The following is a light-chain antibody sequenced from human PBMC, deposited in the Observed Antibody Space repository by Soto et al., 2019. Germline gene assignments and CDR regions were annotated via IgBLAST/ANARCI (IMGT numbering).Light chain of an antibody. V-gene: IGLV2-23*01. Sequence: QSALTQPASVSGSPGQSITLSCTRTSSGVENYNLVSWYQHRPGKAPKLIIYEGSQRPSGGSDRFSGSKSGNTASLTISGLRAEDEADYYCSSYAGAVVFGGGTKVTVL. CDR3: SSYAGAVV. J-gene: IGLJ2*01. CDR2: EGS. CDR1: SSGVENYNL.